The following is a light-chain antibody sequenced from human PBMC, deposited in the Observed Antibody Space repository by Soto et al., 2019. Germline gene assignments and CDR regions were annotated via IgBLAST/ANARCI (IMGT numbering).Light chain of an antibody. J-gene: IGKJ3*01. CDR2: GAS. CDR1: QSVSSSY. V-gene: IGKV3-20*01. Sequence: EIVLTQSPGTLSLSPGERATLSCRASQSVSSSYLACYQQKPGQAPSLLIYGASSRATGMPDRFSGSRAGTDFTLSNSRLEPEDFAVYYCHQYGSSRLFTFGPGTKVDI. CDR3: HQYGSSRLFT.